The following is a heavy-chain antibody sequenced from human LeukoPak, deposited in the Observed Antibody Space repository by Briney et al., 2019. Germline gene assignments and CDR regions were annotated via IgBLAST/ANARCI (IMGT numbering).Heavy chain of an antibody. CDR2: IKDDGSIT. V-gene: IGHV3-74*01. Sequence: GGSLRLSCAASGFTFSNYWMHWVRQVPGKGLVWVSRIKDDGSITDYADSVKGRFTISRDNAKNTLYLQMNSLRAEDTAVYYCATGSGYQAFDDAFDIWGQGTMITVSS. CDR3: ATGSGYQAFDDAFDI. CDR1: GFTFSNYW. D-gene: IGHD5-12*01. J-gene: IGHJ3*02.